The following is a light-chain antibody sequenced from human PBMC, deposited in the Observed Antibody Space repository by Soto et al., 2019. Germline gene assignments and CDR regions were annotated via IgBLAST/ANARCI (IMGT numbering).Light chain of an antibody. V-gene: IGLV2-8*01. CDR3: SSYTDSSNYV. CDR2: EVT. J-gene: IGLJ1*01. Sequence: QSVLTQPPSASGSLGQSVTISCTGTRSDVGGYEYVSWYQQHPGKAPKLMIYEVTKRPSGVPDRFSGSKSGNTASLTVSGLQAEDEADYYCSSYTDSSNYVFGTGTKVTVL. CDR1: RSDVGGYEY.